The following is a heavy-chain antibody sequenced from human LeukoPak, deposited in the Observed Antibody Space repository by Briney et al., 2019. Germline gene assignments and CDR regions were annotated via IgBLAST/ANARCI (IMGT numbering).Heavy chain of an antibody. CDR3: ATITYYYDSSGYYQRKNFDY. Sequence: PSETLSLTCTVSGGSISSSSYYWGWIRQPPGKGLEWIGSIYYSGSTYYNPSLKSRVTISVDTSKNQFSLKLSSVTAADTAVYYCATITYYYDSSGYYQRKNFDYWGQGTLVTVSS. CDR2: IYYSGST. J-gene: IGHJ4*02. D-gene: IGHD3-22*01. V-gene: IGHV4-39*01. CDR1: GGSISSSSYY.